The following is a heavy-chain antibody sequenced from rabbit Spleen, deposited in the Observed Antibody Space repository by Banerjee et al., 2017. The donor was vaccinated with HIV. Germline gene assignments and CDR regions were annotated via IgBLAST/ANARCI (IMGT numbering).Heavy chain of an antibody. V-gene: IGHV1S45*01. J-gene: IGHJ6*01. Sequence: QEQLEESGGDLVKPGASLTLTCTASGIDFSRYYYMCWVRQAPGKGLEWIACIYAGSSGNTYYASWAKGRFTISKTSSTTVTLQMTSLTVADTATYFCARDTATSFSSYGMDLWGQGTLVTVS. CDR2: IYAGSSGNT. CDR3: ARDTATSFSSYGMDL. CDR1: GIDFSRYYY. D-gene: IGHD7-1*01.